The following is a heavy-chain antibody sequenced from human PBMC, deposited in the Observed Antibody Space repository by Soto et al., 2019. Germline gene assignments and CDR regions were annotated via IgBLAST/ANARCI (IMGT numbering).Heavy chain of an antibody. Sequence: GGSLRLSCAASGFTFSSYAMSWVRQAPGKGLEWVSAISGSGGSTYYADSVKGRFTISRDNSKNTLYLQMNSLRAEDTVVYYCAKKCPLTSTSCYKYFQHWGQGTLVTVSS. CDR3: AKKCPLTSTSCYKYFQH. CDR2: ISGSGGST. D-gene: IGHD2-2*02. V-gene: IGHV3-23*01. J-gene: IGHJ1*01. CDR1: GFTFSSYA.